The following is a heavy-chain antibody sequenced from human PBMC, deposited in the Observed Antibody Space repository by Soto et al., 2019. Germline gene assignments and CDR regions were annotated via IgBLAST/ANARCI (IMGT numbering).Heavy chain of an antibody. CDR3: TRRMTTMTTRGGAFDI. J-gene: IGHJ3*02. V-gene: IGHV3-21*01. D-gene: IGHD4-17*01. Sequence: EVRLVESGGGLVKPGGSLRLSCAASGFTLNTYLMNWVRQAPGKGLEWVSSITSGSDSIYYADSVKGRFTISRDNAKNSVYRQMDSLRAEDTAVYYCTRRMTTMTTRGGAFDIWGPGTMVSVSS. CDR1: GFTLNTYL. CDR2: ITSGSDSI.